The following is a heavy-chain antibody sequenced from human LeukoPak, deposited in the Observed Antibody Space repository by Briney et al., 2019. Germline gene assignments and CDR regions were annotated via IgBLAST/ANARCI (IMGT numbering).Heavy chain of an antibody. CDR3: AELGITMIGGV. CDR1: GFTFSSYS. V-gene: IGHV3-21*01. CDR2: ISSSSSYI. D-gene: IGHD3-10*02. J-gene: IGHJ6*04. Sequence: PGGSLRLSCAASGFTFSSYSMNWVRQAPGKGLEWVSSISSSSSYIHYADSVKGRFTISRDNAKSSLYLQMNSLRAEDTAVYYCAELGITMIGGVWGKGTTVTISS.